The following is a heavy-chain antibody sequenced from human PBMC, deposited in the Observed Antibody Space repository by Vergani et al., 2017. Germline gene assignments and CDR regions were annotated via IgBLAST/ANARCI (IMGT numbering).Heavy chain of an antibody. CDR3: ARDQGNFGYKGLDV. CDR1: GFTVNSNY. J-gene: IGHJ6*02. Sequence: EVQLVESGGGLVQPGGSLRLSCVASGFTVNSNYMSWVRQAPGKGLEGVSVIYSGDSTYYADSVQGRFTISRDNSKNTLYLQMNSLRAEDTAVYYCARDQGNFGYKGLDVWGQGTTVTVSS. V-gene: IGHV3-66*02. CDR2: IYSGDST. D-gene: IGHD2-2*02.